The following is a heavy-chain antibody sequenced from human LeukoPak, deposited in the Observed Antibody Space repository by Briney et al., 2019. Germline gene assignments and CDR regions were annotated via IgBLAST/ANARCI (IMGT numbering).Heavy chain of an antibody. V-gene: IGHV3-43*01. D-gene: IGHD4-11*01. CDR3: AKGMEYSNYPFDY. J-gene: IGHJ4*02. CDR1: GFTFDDYT. Sequence: GGSLRLSCAASGFTFDDYTMHWVRQAPGKGLEWVSLISWDGGSTYYADSVKGRFTISRDNSKNSLYLQMNSLRTEDTALYYCAKGMEYSNYPFDYWGQGTLVTVSS. CDR2: ISWDGGST.